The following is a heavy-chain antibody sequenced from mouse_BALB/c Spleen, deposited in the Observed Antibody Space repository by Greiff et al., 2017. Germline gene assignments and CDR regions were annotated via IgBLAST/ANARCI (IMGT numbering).Heavy chain of an antibody. J-gene: IGHJ4*01. Sequence: EVQLQESGGGLVKPGGSLKLSCAASGFAFSSYDMSWVRQTPEKRLEWVAYISSGGGSTYYPDTVKGRFTISRDNAKNTLYLQMSSLKSEDTAMYYCARRERPYAMDYWGQGTSVTVSS. V-gene: IGHV5-12-1*01. CDR3: ARRERPYAMDY. CDR1: GFAFSSYD. CDR2: ISSGGGST.